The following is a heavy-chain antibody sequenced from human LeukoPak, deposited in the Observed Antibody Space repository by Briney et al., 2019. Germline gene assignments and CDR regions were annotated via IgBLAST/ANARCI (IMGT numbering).Heavy chain of an antibody. CDR1: GFTFSSYG. CDR3: AREILWFGVDYYYYGMDV. CDR2: IWYDGSNK. J-gene: IGHJ6*02. V-gene: IGHV3-33*08. Sequence: PGGSLRLSCAASGFTFSSYGMHWVRQAPGKGLEWVAVIWYDGSNKYYADSVKGRFTISRDNSKNTLYLQMNSLRAEDTAVYYCAREILWFGVDYYYYGMDVWGQGTTVTVSS. D-gene: IGHD3-10*01.